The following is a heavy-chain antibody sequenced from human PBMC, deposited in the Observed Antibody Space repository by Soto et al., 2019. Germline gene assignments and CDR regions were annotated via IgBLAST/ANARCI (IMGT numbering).Heavy chain of an antibody. J-gene: IGHJ4*02. V-gene: IGHV4-31*03. CDR2: IYYSGST. CDR3: ARYDYSSYGAHY. CDR1: GGSISSGGYY. D-gene: IGHD4-4*01. Sequence: QVQLQESGPGLVKPSETLSLTCTVSGGSISSGGYYWSWIRQHPGKGLEWIGYIYYSGSTYYNPSLKRRITIPVDTHNNQFDLKLSYVTAADTAVYYCARYDYSSYGAHYWGQGTLVTVSS.